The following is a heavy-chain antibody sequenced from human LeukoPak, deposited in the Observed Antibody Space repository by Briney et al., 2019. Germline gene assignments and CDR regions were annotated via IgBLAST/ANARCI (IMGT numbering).Heavy chain of an antibody. CDR1: GFTFSNFA. V-gene: IGHV3-23*01. J-gene: IGHJ4*02. Sequence: GGSLRLSCAASGFTFSNFAMSWVRQAPGKGLDWVAAFSGRGDNTYYADSVKGRFTISRDNSKNTLYLQMNSLRAGDTAVYYCAKENGYSSSSVDYWGQGTLVAVSS. CDR2: FSGRGDNT. D-gene: IGHD6-6*01. CDR3: AKENGYSSSSVDY.